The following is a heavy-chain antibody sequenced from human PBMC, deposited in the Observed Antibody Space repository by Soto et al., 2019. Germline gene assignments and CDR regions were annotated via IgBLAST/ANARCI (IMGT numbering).Heavy chain of an antibody. CDR3: ARGYRQSGYSSSWVFDY. J-gene: IGHJ4*02. Sequence: QVQLQESGPGLVKPSQTLSLTCTVSGGSISSGGYYWNWIRQHPGKGLEWIGYIYYSGSTYYNPSLGRGVTNPADTSENQFSLKLGSLTAADTAVYFCARGYRQSGYSSSWVFDYWGQGTPGNGSS. CDR2: IYYSGST. CDR1: GGSISSGGYY. V-gene: IGHV4-31*03. D-gene: IGHD6-13*01.